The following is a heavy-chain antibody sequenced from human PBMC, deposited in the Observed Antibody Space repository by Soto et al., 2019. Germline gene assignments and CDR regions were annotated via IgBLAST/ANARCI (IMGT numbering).Heavy chain of an antibody. CDR3: ARDDRGFPIYYYYYYMDV. CDR1: GFTFSSYG. Sequence: GGSLRLSCAASGFTFSSYGMHWVRQAPGKGLEWVAVIWYDGSNKYYADSVKGRFTISRDNSKNTLYLQMNSLRAEDTAVYYCARDDRGFPIYYYYYYMDVWGKGTTVTVSS. J-gene: IGHJ6*03. CDR2: IWYDGSNK. D-gene: IGHD3-22*01. V-gene: IGHV3-33*01.